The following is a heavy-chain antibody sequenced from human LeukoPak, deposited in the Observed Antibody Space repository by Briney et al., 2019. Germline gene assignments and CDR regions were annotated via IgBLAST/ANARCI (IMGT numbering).Heavy chain of an antibody. D-gene: IGHD2-2*01. V-gene: IGHV4-59*12. Sequence: SETLSLTCAVYGVSFSSYYWSWIRQPPGKGLEWIGYIYYSGSTNYNPSLKSRVTISVDTSKNQFSLKLSSVTAADTAVYYCARDRAEYQLLSDYYYYYYMDVWGKGTTVTVSS. CDR3: ARDRAEYQLLSDYYYYYYMDV. J-gene: IGHJ6*03. CDR2: IYYSGST. CDR1: GVSFSSYY.